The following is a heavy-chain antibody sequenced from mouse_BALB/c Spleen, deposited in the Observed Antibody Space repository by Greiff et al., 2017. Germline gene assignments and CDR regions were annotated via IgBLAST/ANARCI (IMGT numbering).Heavy chain of an antibody. CDR2: ISSGGGST. CDR1: GFAFSSYD. CDR3: ARHKEAYYRYEDAMDY. V-gene: IGHV5-12-1*01. D-gene: IGHD2-14*01. J-gene: IGHJ4*01. Sequence: EVQGVESGGGLVKPGGSLKLSCAASGFAFSSYDMSWVRQTPEKRLEWVAYISSGGGSTYYPDTVKGRFTISRDNAKNTLYLQMSSLKSEDTAMYYCARHKEAYYRYEDAMDYWGQGTSVTVSS.